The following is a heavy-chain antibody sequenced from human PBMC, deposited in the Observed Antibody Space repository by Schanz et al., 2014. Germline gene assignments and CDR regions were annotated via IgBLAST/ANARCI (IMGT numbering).Heavy chain of an antibody. CDR1: GFTFNSYA. V-gene: IGHV3-23*04. CDR2: ISHSGGSK. CDR3: AKGMGYCSGSTCYDYYYYGLDV. Sequence: VQLVESGGGLVQPGGSLRLSCAASGFTFNSYAMTWVRQAPGKGLEWVSSISHSGGSKYYADSVKGRFTISRDNSENTLYLQMNSLSADDTAVFYCAKGMGYCSGSTCYDYYYYGLDVWGQGTTVTVSS. J-gene: IGHJ6*02. D-gene: IGHD2-15*01.